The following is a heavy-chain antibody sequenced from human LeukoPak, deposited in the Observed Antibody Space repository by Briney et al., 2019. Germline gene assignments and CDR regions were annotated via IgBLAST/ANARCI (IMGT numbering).Heavy chain of an antibody. D-gene: IGHD3-9*01. V-gene: IGHV3-23*01. CDR3: AKAFDRGIRAFDY. Sequence: PGGSLRLSCSASGFTFGNYAMSWVRQVPEKGLEWVSAVSDSGGGTYYADSVRGRFTISRDNSQNTLYLQMDSLRGEDTATYYCAKAFDRGIRAFDYWGQGTLVAVSS. J-gene: IGHJ4*02. CDR1: GFTFGNYA. CDR2: VSDSGGGT.